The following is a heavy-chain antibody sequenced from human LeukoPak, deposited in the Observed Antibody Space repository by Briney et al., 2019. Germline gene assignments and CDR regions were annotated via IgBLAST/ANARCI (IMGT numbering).Heavy chain of an antibody. V-gene: IGHV3-30-3*01. Sequence: GGSLRLSCAASGFTFSTYALHWVRQAPGKGLEWVAVISYDGSNKYYADSVQGRFTISRDNSKNTLYLQMNSLRAEDTAVYYCARDQVVPAAKDYYYYYGMDVWGQGTTVTVSS. CDR1: GFTFSTYA. CDR2: ISYDGSNK. D-gene: IGHD2-2*01. CDR3: ARDQVVPAAKDYYYYYGMDV. J-gene: IGHJ6*02.